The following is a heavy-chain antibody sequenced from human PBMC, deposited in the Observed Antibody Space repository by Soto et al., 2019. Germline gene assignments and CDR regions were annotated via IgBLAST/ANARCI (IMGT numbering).Heavy chain of an antibody. CDR2: LSGSGGST. CDR1: GFTVSNYA. V-gene: IGHV3-23*01. D-gene: IGHD6-13*01. J-gene: IGHJ4*02. CDR3: AKFPSPIAAAGSFDD. Sequence: GGSLRLSCAASGFTVSNYAMSWVRQAPGKGLEWVSGLSGSGGSTYYADSVKGRFTISRDNSKSTLYLQMDSLRAEDTAVYYCAKFPSPIAAAGSFDDWGQGTLVTVSS.